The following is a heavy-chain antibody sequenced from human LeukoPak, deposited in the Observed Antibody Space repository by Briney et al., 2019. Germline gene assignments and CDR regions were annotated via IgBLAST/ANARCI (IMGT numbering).Heavy chain of an antibody. CDR3: ARGKGDLSMIVMIVTAVEFYFDS. V-gene: IGHV4-34*01. D-gene: IGHD3-22*01. Sequence: SETLSLTCAVYGGPFSGYYWSWIRQPPGKGLEWIGEINHSGSTNYNPSLKSRVTLSLDTSKNQVSLKLNSLTAADTAVYYCARGKGDLSMIVMIVTAVEFYFDSWGPGTLVTVSS. J-gene: IGHJ4*02. CDR2: INHSGST. CDR1: GGPFSGYY.